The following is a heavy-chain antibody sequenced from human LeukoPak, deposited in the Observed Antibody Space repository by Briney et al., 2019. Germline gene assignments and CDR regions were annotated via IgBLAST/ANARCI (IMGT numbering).Heavy chain of an antibody. D-gene: IGHD6-13*01. J-gene: IGHJ4*02. CDR1: GYTFTGYY. V-gene: IGHV1-2*02. CDR3: ARHSSTADC. Sequence: ASVKVSCKASGYTFTGYYMHWVRQAPGQGLEWMGWINPNSGGTNYAQKFQGRVTITADESTSTAYMELSSLRSEDTAVYYCARHSSTADCWGQGTLVTVSS. CDR2: INPNSGGT.